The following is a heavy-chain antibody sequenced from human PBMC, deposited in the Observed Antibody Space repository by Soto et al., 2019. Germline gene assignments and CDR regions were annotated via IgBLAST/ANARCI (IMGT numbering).Heavy chain of an antibody. CDR1: GFTFGDSC. CDR2: ISPGSRYP. D-gene: IGHD2-15*01. V-gene: IGHV3-11*06. J-gene: IGHJ5*02. CDR3: VRGGGGGMFDP. Sequence: SLRLSCAGSGFTFGDSCMSWIRQAPGKGLEWLSYISPGSRYPAYADSVKGRFTISRDNAKRSLYLQMMSLTAEDTAIYYCVRGGGGGMFDPWGQGTMVTVSS.